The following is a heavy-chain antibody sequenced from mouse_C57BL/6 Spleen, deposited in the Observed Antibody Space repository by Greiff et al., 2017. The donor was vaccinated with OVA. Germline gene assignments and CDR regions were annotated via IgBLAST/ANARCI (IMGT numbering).Heavy chain of an antibody. J-gene: IGHJ2*01. CDR3: ARRRISYYFDY. CDR2: ISSGSSTI. V-gene: IGHV5-17*01. Sequence: EVKVVESGGGLVKPGGSLKLSCAASGFTFSDYGMHWVRQAPEKGLEWVAYISSGSSTIYYADTVKGRFTISRDNAKNTLFLQMTSLRSEDTAMYYCARRRISYYFDYWGQGTTLTVSS. CDR1: GFTFSDYG.